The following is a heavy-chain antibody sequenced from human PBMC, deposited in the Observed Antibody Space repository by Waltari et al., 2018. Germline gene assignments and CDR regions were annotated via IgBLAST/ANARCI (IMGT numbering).Heavy chain of an antibody. J-gene: IGHJ4*02. V-gene: IGHV1-69*05. CDR2: INPSLGTA. D-gene: IGHD3-10*01. Sequence: QVQLVQSGAEVKKPGSSVKVSCKASGGTFSSYAISWVRQAPGQGLEWMGGINPSLGTANYAKKYQGRVTITTDESTSTAYMELSSLRSEDTAVYYCASPMVRGVIRERISWIPFDYWGQGTLVTVSS. CDR1: GGTFSSYA. CDR3: ASPMVRGVIRERISWIPFDY.